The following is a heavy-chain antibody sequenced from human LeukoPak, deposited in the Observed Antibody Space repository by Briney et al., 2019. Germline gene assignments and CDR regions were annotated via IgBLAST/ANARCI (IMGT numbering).Heavy chain of an antibody. J-gene: IGHJ4*02. D-gene: IGHD6-13*01. CDR1: GFTFSNYA. CDR3: AKGKAAAGT. CDR2: ITGSGTST. Sequence: PGASLRLSCVASGFTFSNYAMSWVRQAPGKGLEWVSAITGSGTSTYYADSLKGRFTISRDNSKNTVFLQMNSLRAEDTAVYYCAKGKAAAGTWSQGTLVTVSS. V-gene: IGHV3-23*01.